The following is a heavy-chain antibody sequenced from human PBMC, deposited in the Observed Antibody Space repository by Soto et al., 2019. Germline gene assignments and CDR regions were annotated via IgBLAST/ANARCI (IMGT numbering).Heavy chain of an antibody. Sequence: QVQLVQSGAEEKKPGASVKVSCKASGYTFTSYAMHWLRQAPGQRLEWMGWINAGNGNTKYSQKFQGRVTINRDTSASTADMELSSLRSEDTAVYYCARSIVVVTALDYWGQGTLVTVSS. CDR1: GYTFTSYA. CDR3: ARSIVVVTALDY. J-gene: IGHJ4*02. V-gene: IGHV1-3*05. D-gene: IGHD2-21*02. CDR2: INAGNGNT.